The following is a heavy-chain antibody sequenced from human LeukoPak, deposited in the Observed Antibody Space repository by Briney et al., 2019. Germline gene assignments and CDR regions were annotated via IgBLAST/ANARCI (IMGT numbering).Heavy chain of an antibody. J-gene: IGHJ4*02. V-gene: IGHV1-18*01. CDR3: ARDPSNTSGRNILFDY. CDR2: IGCYNGDT. Sequence: ASVKVSCKASGYTFTRYGISWVRQAPGQGLEWMGWIGCYNGDTNYAQNLQGRVTMTTDTSTTTVYMELRSLRSDDTAVYYCARDPSNTSGRNILFDYWGRGTLVTVSS. CDR1: GYTFTRYG. D-gene: IGHD6-19*01.